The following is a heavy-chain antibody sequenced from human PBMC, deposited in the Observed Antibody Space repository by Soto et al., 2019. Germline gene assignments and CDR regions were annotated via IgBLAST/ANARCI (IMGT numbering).Heavy chain of an antibody. J-gene: IGHJ4*02. CDR2: IYNGGGT. CDR1: GFTVSGNY. CDR3: ASTRGSSYDY. D-gene: IGHD6-6*01. V-gene: IGHV3-53*02. Sequence: EVQLVETGGGSIQPGGSLRLSCAASGFTVSGNYMSWVRQAPGKGLEWVSVIYNGGGTYYADSVKGRFTISRDNSKNTLYLQMNSLSAEDTAVYYCASTRGSSYDYWGQGTLVTVSS.